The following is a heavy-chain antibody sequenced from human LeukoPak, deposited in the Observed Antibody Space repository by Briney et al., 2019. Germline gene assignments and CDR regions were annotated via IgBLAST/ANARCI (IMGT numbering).Heavy chain of an antibody. V-gene: IGHV3-30-3*01. Sequence: PGRSLRLSCAASGFTFSSYAMHWVRQAPGKGLEWVAVISYDGSNKYYADSVKGRFTIPRDNSKNTLYLQMNSLRAEDTAVYYCASYDYGDYVQDYWGQGTLVTVSS. D-gene: IGHD4-17*01. CDR2: ISYDGSNK. CDR3: ASYDYGDYVQDY. CDR1: GFTFSSYA. J-gene: IGHJ4*02.